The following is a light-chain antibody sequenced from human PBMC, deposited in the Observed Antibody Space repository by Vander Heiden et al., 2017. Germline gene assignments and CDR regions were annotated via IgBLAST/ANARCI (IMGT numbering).Light chain of an antibody. CDR3: CLDAGSSHYV. CDR1: SSDVGGYNL. CDR2: EVS. V-gene: IGLV2-23*02. J-gene: IGLJ1*01. Sequence: PSITISCTGTSSDVGGYNLVSWYQQHPGKAPTLMIYEVSTRPSGVSNRSYGSQSGTPASVTISGLQAEDEADYYCCLDAGSSHYVFGTGTKVTVL.